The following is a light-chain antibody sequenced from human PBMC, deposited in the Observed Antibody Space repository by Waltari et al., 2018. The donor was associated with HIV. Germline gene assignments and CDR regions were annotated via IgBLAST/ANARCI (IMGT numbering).Light chain of an antibody. CDR2: DAS. Sequence: VLTQSPGTLSLSPGERVTLSCGASQRIKNSLAWYQQKPGQAPRLLIYDASSRATGTPDRFSGSGSGTDFTLSISRLEPEDFAVYYCQQYYSTPRTFGQGTKLEIK. J-gene: IGKJ2*01. V-gene: IGKV3-20*01. CDR1: QRIKNS. CDR3: QQYYSTPRT.